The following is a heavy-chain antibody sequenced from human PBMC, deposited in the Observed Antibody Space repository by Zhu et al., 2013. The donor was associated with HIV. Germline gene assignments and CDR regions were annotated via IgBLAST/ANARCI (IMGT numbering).Heavy chain of an antibody. CDR1: GGTFSSYA. J-gene: IGHJ5*02. CDR3: ARGGVNYDFWSGVGNWFDP. Sequence: QVQLVQSGAEVKKPGSSVKVSCKASGGTFSSYAIGWVRQAPGQGLEWMGGIIPIFGTANYAQKFQGRVTITADKSTSTAYMELSSLRSEDTAVYYCARGGVNYDFWSGVGNWFDPWGQGTLVTVSS. V-gene: IGHV1-69*06. CDR2: IIPIFGTA. D-gene: IGHD3-3*01.